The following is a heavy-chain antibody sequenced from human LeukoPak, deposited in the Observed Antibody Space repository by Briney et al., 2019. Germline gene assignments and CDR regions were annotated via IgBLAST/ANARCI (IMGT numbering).Heavy chain of an antibody. D-gene: IGHD6-13*01. Sequence: PSETLSLTCTVSGGSISSYYWSWIRQPPGKGLEWIGSIYYSGSTYYNPSLKSRVTISVDTSKNQFSLKLSSVTAADTAVYYCARDPIAAAGTREGWGQGTLVTVSS. J-gene: IGHJ4*02. CDR3: ARDPIAAAGTREG. V-gene: IGHV4-59*12. CDR1: GGSISSYY. CDR2: IYYSGST.